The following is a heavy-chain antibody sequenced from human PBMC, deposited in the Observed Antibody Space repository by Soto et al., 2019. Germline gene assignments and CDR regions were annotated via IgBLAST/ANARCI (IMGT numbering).Heavy chain of an antibody. D-gene: IGHD3-16*01. V-gene: IGHV4-59*01. CDR1: GGSISSYY. J-gene: IGHJ5*02. Sequence: PSETLSLTCTVSGGSISSYYWSWIRQPPGKGLEWIGYIYYSGSTNYNPSLKSRVTISVDASKNQFSLKLSSVTAADTAVYYCARDNYDYIWGSYNWFDPWGQGTLVTVSS. CDR3: ARDNYDYIWGSYNWFDP. CDR2: IYYSGST.